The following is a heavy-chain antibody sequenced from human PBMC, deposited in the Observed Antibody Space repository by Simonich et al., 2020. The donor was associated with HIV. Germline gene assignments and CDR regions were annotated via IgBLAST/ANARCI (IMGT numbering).Heavy chain of an antibody. V-gene: IGHV4-34*01. CDR1: GGSFSGYY. D-gene: IGHD1-7*01. J-gene: IGHJ5*02. CDR3: ARGRKITGTYKWFDP. Sequence: QVQLQQWGAGLLKPSETLSLTCAVYGGSFSGYYWSWIRQPPGKGLEWIGEINHTGSTNYKQSLRSRVTISIDTSRNQVPVKLNSVTAADTAVYYCARGRKITGTYKWFDPWGQGTLVTVSS. CDR2: INHTGST.